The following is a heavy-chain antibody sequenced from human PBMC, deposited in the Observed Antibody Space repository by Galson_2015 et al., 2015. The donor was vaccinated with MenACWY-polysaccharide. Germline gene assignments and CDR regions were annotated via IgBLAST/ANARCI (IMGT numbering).Heavy chain of an antibody. J-gene: IGHJ6*02. CDR3: ARPITTIRGIVYYGMDV. Sequence: SLRLSCAASGFTFRSYAMSWVRQAPGKGLDWVSLVTGSGDATYYADSVKGRFSISRDNSKNTLCLQMNSLRAEDTAVYYCARPITTIRGIVYYGMDVWGQGITGTVSS. V-gene: IGHV3-23*01. D-gene: IGHD3-10*01. CDR1: GFTFRSYA. CDR2: VTGSGDAT.